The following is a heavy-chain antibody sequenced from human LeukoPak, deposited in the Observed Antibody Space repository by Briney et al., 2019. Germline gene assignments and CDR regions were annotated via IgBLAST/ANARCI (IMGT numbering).Heavy chain of an antibody. Sequence: GGSLRLSCAASGFTFHSYGIHWVRQAPGKGLEWVAVISHDGTKKYYADSVKGRFTISRDNSKNTLYLQMSSLRTEDTAVYYCVKASSDYYYDSWGQGALVTVSS. CDR3: VKASSDYYYDS. V-gene: IGHV3-30*18. CDR2: ISHDGTKK. J-gene: IGHJ5*01. CDR1: GFTFHSYG. D-gene: IGHD3-22*01.